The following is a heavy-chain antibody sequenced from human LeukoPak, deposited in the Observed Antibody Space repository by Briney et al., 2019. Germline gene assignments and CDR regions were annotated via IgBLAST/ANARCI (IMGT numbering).Heavy chain of an antibody. D-gene: IGHD2-2*01. Sequence: APVKVSCKASGYTFTSYDINWVRQATGQGLEWMGWMNPNSGNTGYAQKFQGRVTMTRNTSISTAYMELSSLRSEDTAVYYCARGGSTSCYGMGCRAFDIWGQGTMVTVSS. CDR2: MNPNSGNT. CDR3: ARGGSTSCYGMGCRAFDI. J-gene: IGHJ3*02. CDR1: GYTFTSYD. V-gene: IGHV1-8*01.